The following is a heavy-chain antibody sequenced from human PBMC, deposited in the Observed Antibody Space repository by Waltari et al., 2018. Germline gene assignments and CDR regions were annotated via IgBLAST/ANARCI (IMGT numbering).Heavy chain of an antibody. V-gene: IGHV5-51*03. Sequence: EVQLEQSGAVVKKSGDSLRISCKASGYTFTHYWIGWVREKPGKGLEWIGCILPCDGDSRHGPACDGQALIAVDKSRNTVYLQWHSLKASDSAVYYCAREGISWLTSKWLDPWGQGTLVTVSS. J-gene: IGHJ5*02. CDR2: ILPCDGDS. CDR3: AREGISWLTSKWLDP. CDR1: GYTFTHYW. D-gene: IGHD5-12*01.